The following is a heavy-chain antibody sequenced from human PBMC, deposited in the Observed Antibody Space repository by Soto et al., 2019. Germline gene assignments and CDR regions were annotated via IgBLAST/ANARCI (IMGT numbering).Heavy chain of an antibody. CDR2: IYYSGTT. V-gene: IGHV4-31*03. Sequence: QVQLQESGPGLVKPSQTLSLTCTVSGGSISSGGYYWYWMRQHPGKGLEWIGYIYYSGTTYYNPSLKSRVTISVDTSKNQFSLKLSSVTAADTAVYYCAASCVACGGFNYYDMDVWGQGTTVTVSS. D-gene: IGHD2-21*01. CDR3: AASCVACGGFNYYDMDV. J-gene: IGHJ6*02. CDR1: GGSISSGGYY.